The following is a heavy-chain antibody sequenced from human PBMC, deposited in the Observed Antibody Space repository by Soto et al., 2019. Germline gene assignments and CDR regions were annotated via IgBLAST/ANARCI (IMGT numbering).Heavy chain of an antibody. CDR2: ISSSSSYT. J-gene: IGHJ5*02. D-gene: IGHD2-2*01. CDR3: ARDLCSSTSCYNWFDP. V-gene: IGHV3-11*06. Sequence: GGSLRLSCAASGFTFSDYYLSCIRQAPGKGLEWFSYISSSSSYTNYADSVKGRFTISRDNAKNSLYLQMNSLRAEDTAVYYCARDLCSSTSCYNWFDPWGQGTLVNVSS. CDR1: GFTFSDYY.